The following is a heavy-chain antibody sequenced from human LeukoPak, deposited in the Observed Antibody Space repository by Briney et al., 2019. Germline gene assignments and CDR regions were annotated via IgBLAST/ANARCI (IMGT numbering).Heavy chain of an antibody. CDR2: IYYSGST. J-gene: IGHJ4*02. CDR1: GGSISSYY. D-gene: IGHD4-23*01. V-gene: IGHV4-59*01. Sequence: PSETLSLTCTVSGGSISSYYWSWIRQPPGKGLEWIGYIYYSGSTNYNPSLKSRVTISVDTSKNQFSLKLSSVTAADTAVYYCARDNYGGNSGYYFDYWGQGTLVTVSS. CDR3: ARDNYGGNSGYYFDY.